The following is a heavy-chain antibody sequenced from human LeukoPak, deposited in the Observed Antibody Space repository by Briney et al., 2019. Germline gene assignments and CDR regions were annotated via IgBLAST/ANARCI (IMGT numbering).Heavy chain of an antibody. CDR2: IKQDGSEK. D-gene: IGHD2-15*01. V-gene: IGHV3-7*01. J-gene: IGHJ4*02. Sequence: GSLRLSCAVSGFTFGNYWMSWVRPAPGKGLEWVANIKQDGSEKHYGDSVRGRFTISRDNAKNSLYLQMSSLGVDDTAVYYCARYSNSGPIEYWGQGTLVTVSS. CDR1: GFTFGNYW. CDR3: ARYSNSGPIEY.